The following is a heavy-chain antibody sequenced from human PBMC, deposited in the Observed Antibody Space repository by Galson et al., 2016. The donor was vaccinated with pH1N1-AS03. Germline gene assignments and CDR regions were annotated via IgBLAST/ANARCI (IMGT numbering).Heavy chain of an antibody. Sequence: SVKVSCKASGYSFISYGVSWVRQAPGQALEWLGWISPYPGKTEHAQKLQGRVTLTTDTSTTTAYMELRSLRSDDTAVYYCARGPSTTVTTWCLDSWGQGTPVTVSS. CDR2: ISPYPGKT. CDR3: ARGPSTTVTTWCLDS. J-gene: IGHJ4*02. V-gene: IGHV1-18*01. D-gene: IGHD4-17*01. CDR1: GYSFISYG.